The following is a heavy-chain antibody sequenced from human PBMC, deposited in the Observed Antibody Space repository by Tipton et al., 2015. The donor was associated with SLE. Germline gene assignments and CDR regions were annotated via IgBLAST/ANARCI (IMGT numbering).Heavy chain of an antibody. Sequence: TLSLTCTVSGGSISSYYWSWIRQPPGKGLEWIGYIYYSGSTNYNPSLKSRVTISVDTSKNQFSLKLSSVTAADTAVYYCARGGDGYNYYFDYWGQGTLVTVSS. V-gene: IGHV4-59*01. J-gene: IGHJ4*02. CDR1: GGSISSYY. CDR2: IYYSGST. CDR3: ARGGDGYNYYFDY. D-gene: IGHD5-24*01.